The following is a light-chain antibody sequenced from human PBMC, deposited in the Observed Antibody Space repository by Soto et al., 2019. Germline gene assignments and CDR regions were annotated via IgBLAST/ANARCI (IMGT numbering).Light chain of an antibody. CDR2: DAS. CDR3: QQRGNWPPT. V-gene: IGKV3-11*01. Sequence: IVLTQSPGTLSLSPGERATLSCRASQSIGSYLGWYQQRPGQAPRLLIYDASNRATDIPARISGSGSGTDFTLTISSLEPEDFAVYYCQQRGNWPPTFGPGTKVDIK. CDR1: QSIGSY. J-gene: IGKJ3*01.